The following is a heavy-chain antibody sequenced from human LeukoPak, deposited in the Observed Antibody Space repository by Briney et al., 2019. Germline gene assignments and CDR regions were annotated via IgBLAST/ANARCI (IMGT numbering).Heavy chain of an antibody. CDR3: VRQAGTLTNNWYYFDF. Sequence: SETLSLTCTVSGGSIRSSGFYWGWIRQSPGKGLEWIGNIDYAESTYYNPSLKSRITLSADTSKNQLSLRLTSVTAADTAVYYCVRQAGTLTNNWYYFDFWGQGSLVSVSS. CDR1: GGSIRSSGFY. CDR2: IDYAEST. V-gene: IGHV4-39*01. D-gene: IGHD1-1*01. J-gene: IGHJ4*02.